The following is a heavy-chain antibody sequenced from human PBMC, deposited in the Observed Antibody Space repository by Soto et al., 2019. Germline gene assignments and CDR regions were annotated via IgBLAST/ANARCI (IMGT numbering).Heavy chain of an antibody. D-gene: IGHD2-21*02. J-gene: IGHJ6*03. CDR1: GFNFNDYY. Sequence: QVQLVESGGDSVKPGGSLRLSCAASGFNFNDYYMSWIRQAPGKGLEWVTFISSSGRTTYYGESVKGRVIVSRDNAKSSRYLHMNSLRVDDTAVYYCVRAKYHCLGYYYYMDIWGKGTTITVSS. CDR3: VRAKYHCLGYYYYMDI. V-gene: IGHV3-11*01. CDR2: ISSSGRTT.